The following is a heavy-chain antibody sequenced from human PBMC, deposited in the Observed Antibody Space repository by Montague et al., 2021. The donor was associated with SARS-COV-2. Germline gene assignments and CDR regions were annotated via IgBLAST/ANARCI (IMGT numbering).Heavy chain of an antibody. D-gene: IGHD2-15*01. V-gene: IGHV4-39*01. CDR3: VGHGGSSWLVS. CDR2: FYYTGNT. J-gene: IGHJ5*01. CDR1: RGSISGRSNY. Sequence: SETLSLTCTVSRGSISGRSNYWGWVRQTPGKGLEWIGSFYYTGNTYYNPSLKSRVTISVDTSKNQFSLSLRSVTAVDSSVYFCVGHGGSSWLVSWGQGTLVIVSS.